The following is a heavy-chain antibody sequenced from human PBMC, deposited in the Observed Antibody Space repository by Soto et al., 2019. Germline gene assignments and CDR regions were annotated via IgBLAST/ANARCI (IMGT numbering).Heavy chain of an antibody. CDR1: GGTFSSYA. Sequence: GASVKVSSKASGGTFSSYAISWVRQAPGQGLEWMGGIIPIFGTANYAQKFQGRVTITADESTSTAYMELSSLRSEDTAVYYCAREGNYYDSSGYSPGWFDPWGQGTLVTVSS. J-gene: IGHJ5*02. D-gene: IGHD3-22*01. CDR3: AREGNYYDSSGYSPGWFDP. CDR2: IIPIFGTA. V-gene: IGHV1-69*13.